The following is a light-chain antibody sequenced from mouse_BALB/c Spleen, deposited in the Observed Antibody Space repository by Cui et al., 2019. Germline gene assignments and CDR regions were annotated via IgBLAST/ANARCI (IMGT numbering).Light chain of an antibody. CDR2: STS. CDR3: QQWSSNPLT. V-gene: IGKV4-72*01. CDR1: SSVSY. J-gene: IGKJ5*01. Sequence: QLVPCQYPAILSASTWEKVTMTCRARSSVSYMHWYQQKPGSSPKPWIYSTSNLASGVPARFSGSVCWTSYSITISRVEADDAAHYYCQQWSSNPLTFGAGTKLELK.